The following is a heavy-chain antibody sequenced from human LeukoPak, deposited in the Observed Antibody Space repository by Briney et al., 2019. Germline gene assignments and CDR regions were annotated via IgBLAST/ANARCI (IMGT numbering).Heavy chain of an antibody. Sequence: GGSLRLSCAASGFTFVSYWMHWVRHAPGKGLVRVSRINGYGSSTDFADSVKGRFTISRDNAKNTLYLQMNSLRAEDTAVYYCARDAPGNTALDYWGQGTLVTVSS. J-gene: IGHJ4*02. D-gene: IGHD5-18*01. CDR2: INGYGSST. CDR3: ARDAPGNTALDY. CDR1: GFTFVSYW. V-gene: IGHV3-74*01.